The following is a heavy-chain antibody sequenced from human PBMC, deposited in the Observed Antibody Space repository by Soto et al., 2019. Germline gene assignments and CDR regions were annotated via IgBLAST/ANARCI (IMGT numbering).Heavy chain of an antibody. J-gene: IGHJ4*02. CDR3: ARDTNRIVGAFDY. CDR1: GFTFSSYA. CDR2: ISYDGSNK. Sequence: GGSLRLSCAASGFTFSSYAMHWVRQAPGKGLEWVAVISYDGSNKYYADSVKGRFTISRDNSKNTLYLQMNSLRAEDTAVYYCARDTNRIVGAFDYWGQGTLVTVSS. V-gene: IGHV3-30-3*01. D-gene: IGHD1-26*01.